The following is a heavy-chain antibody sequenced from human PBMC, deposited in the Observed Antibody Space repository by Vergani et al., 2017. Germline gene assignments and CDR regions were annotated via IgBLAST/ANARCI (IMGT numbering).Heavy chain of an antibody. V-gene: IGHV5-51*03. Sequence: EVELVQSGPEMRKPGESLKISCKGSEYSFGNYWIGWVRQMPGKGLEWMGIIYPADSDTRYSPSFQGQVTISADKSISTAFLQWDSLKASDTALYYCASHTTYTESWGQGTLVTVSS. J-gene: IGHJ5*02. CDR3: ASHTTYTES. D-gene: IGHD1-1*01. CDR2: IYPADSDT. CDR1: EYSFGNYW.